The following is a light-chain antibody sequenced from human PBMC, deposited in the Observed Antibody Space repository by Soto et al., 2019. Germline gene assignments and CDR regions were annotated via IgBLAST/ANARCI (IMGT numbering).Light chain of an antibody. V-gene: IGKV3-11*01. Sequence: EVVLNQSPATLSVYPGDTATLSCRASQSVSSSYLAWYQQKPGQAPRLLIYDASNRATGIPARFSGSGSGTDFTLTISSLEPEDFAVYYCQQRSNWPPITFGQGTRLETK. CDR1: QSVSSSY. CDR3: QQRSNWPPIT. CDR2: DAS. J-gene: IGKJ5*01.